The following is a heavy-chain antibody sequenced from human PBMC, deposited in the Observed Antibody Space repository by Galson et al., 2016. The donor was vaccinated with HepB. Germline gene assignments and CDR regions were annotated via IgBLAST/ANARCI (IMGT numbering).Heavy chain of an antibody. CDR2: IDSDGTTT. D-gene: IGHD3-9*01. J-gene: IGHJ6*02. V-gene: IGHV3-74*01. Sequence: SLRLSCAASGFTFSVHWMHWVRQVPGKGLEWVSSIDSDGTTTNYADSVKGRFTVSRDNANNTLILQMTSLRVEDTAVYYCAAERFFDWLSLIYGMDVWGQGAMVTVSS. CDR3: AAERFFDWLSLIYGMDV. CDR1: GFTFSVHW.